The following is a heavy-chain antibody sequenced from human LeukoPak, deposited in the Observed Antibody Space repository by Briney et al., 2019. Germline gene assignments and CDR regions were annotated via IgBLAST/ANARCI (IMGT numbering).Heavy chain of an antibody. J-gene: IGHJ3*02. D-gene: IGHD3-22*01. V-gene: IGHV1-18*01. Sequence: ASVKVSCKASGYTFTSYGISWVRQAPGQGLEWMGWISAYNGNTNYAQKLQGRVTMTTDTSTSTAYMELRSLRSDDTAVYYCARGLENNYYDSSGYSGDAFDIWGQGTMVTVSS. CDR3: ARGLENNYYDSSGYSGDAFDI. CDR2: ISAYNGNT. CDR1: GYTFTSYG.